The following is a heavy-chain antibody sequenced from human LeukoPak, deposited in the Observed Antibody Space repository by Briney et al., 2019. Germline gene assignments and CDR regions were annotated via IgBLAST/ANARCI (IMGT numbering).Heavy chain of an antibody. CDR3: ARRPDDD. CDR1: GYSISSGYY. J-gene: IGHJ4*02. Sequence: SETLSLTCAVSGYSISSGYYWGWIRQPPGKGLEWIGSIYHSGSTYYNPSLKSRVTISVDTSKNQFSLKLSSVTAADTAVYYCARRPDDDWGQGTLVTVSS. V-gene: IGHV4-38-2*01. CDR2: IYHSGST. D-gene: IGHD1-14*01.